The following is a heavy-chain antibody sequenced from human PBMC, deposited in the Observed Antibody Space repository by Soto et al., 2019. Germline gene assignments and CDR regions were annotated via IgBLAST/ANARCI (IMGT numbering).Heavy chain of an antibody. D-gene: IGHD3-10*02. V-gene: IGHV4-30-4*01. CDR3: ASDLVLFGELYPRYYYYYGMDV. J-gene: IGHJ6*02. CDR2: IYYSGST. Sequence: SETLSLTCTVSGGSISSGDYYWSWIRQPPGKGLEWIGYIYYSGSTYYNPSLKSRVTISVDTSKNQFSLKLSSVTAADTAVYYCASDLVLFGELYPRYYYYYGMDVWGQGTTVTVSS. CDR1: GGSISSGDYY.